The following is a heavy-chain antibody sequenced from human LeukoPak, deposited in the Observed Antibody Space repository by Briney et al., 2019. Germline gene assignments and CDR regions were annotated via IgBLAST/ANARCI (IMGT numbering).Heavy chain of an antibody. Sequence: ASVKVSCKASGYTFTAYYIHWVRQAPGQGLEWMGWINPNSGGTNYAQKLQGRVTMTTDTSTSTAYMELRSLRSDDTAVYYCARGPGGYDFWSGYPDYWGQGTLVTVSS. J-gene: IGHJ4*02. CDR1: GYTFTAYY. CDR3: ARGPGGYDFWSGYPDY. D-gene: IGHD3-3*01. V-gene: IGHV1-2*02. CDR2: INPNSGGT.